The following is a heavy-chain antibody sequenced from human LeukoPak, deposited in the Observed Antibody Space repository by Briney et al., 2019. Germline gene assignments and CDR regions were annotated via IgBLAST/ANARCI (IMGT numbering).Heavy chain of an antibody. CDR1: GFTFSSYE. D-gene: IGHD6-13*01. Sequence: GGSLRLSCAASGFTFSSYEMNWVRQAPGKGLEWVSYISSSGSTIYYADSVKGRFTISRDNAKNSLYLQMNSLRAKDTAVYYCARDIGSSSWGVYDPWGQGTLVTVSS. J-gene: IGHJ5*02. V-gene: IGHV3-48*03. CDR3: ARDIGSSSWGVYDP. CDR2: ISSSGSTI.